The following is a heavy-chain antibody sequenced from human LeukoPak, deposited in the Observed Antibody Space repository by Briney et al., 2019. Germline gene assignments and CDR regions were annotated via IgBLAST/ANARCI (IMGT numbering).Heavy chain of an antibody. D-gene: IGHD3-3*01. J-gene: IGHJ3*02. Sequence: GASVKVSCKASGYTFTSYGISWVRQAPGQGLEWMGWISAYNGNTNYAQKLQGRVTMTTDTSTSTAYMELSSLRSEDTAVYYCASSVLFWSGYYYDGDIDVFDIWGQGTMVTVSS. V-gene: IGHV1-18*01. CDR3: ASSVLFWSGYYYDGDIDVFDI. CDR1: GYTFTSYG. CDR2: ISAYNGNT.